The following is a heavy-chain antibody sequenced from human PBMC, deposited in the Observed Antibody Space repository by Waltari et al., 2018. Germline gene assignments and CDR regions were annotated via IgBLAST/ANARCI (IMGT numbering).Heavy chain of an antibody. J-gene: IGHJ3*01. CDR1: GYNFVNYG. V-gene: IGHV1-18*01. Sequence: QVYLVQSGAEMKKPGAPAKVSCKASGYNFVNYGISCVRHAPGQGLEWVGWFNSYNGKTNYAQNLQYRVTMTMDRSTATAHMELRSLRSDDTAVYYCARVVFSGRYPHGFDFWGQGTMVTVS. CDR3: ARVVFSGRYPHGFDF. CDR2: FNSYNGKT. D-gene: IGHD1-26*01.